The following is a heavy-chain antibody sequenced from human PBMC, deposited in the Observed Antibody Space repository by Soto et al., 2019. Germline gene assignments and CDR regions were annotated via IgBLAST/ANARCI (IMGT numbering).Heavy chain of an antibody. D-gene: IGHD6-13*01. Sequence: QVQMVESGGGVVQPGTSLRLCCATSGFTFSTSGMHWVRQAPGKGLEWVAMISHDGSVTYYTDSVQGRFTISRDTPKNTLYLRMNSLRDEDTAIYYCAKDWGSSGWYNWFDPWGQGTRVTVS. J-gene: IGHJ5*02. V-gene: IGHV3-30*18. CDR3: AKDWGSSGWYNWFDP. CDR2: ISHDGSVT. CDR1: GFTFSTSG.